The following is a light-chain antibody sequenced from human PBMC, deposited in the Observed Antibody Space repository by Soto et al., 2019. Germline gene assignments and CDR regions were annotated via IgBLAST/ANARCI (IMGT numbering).Light chain of an antibody. CDR2: LNS. J-gene: IGLJ1*01. CDR1: SSNIGAGYD. V-gene: IGLV1-40*01. CDR3: QSYDSSLSGSSFV. Sequence: QSVLTQPPSVSGAPGQRVTISCTGSSSNIGAGYDVHWYQQLPGTAPKLLIYLNSNRPSGVPDRFSGSKSGTSASLAITGLQAEDEADYYCQSYDSSLSGSSFVFGTGTKLTVL.